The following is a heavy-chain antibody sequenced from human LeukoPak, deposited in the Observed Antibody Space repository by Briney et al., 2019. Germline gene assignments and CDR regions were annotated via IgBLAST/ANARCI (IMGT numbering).Heavy chain of an antibody. CDR2: IYPSDSDT. CDR3: ARRYGKLPDY. CDR1: GYTFTTYW. J-gene: IGHJ4*02. Sequence: GESLKISCKGSGYTFTTYWIGWVRQMPGKGLEWMGIIYPSDSDTRYSPSFQGQVTISADRSISTAYLQWSSLKASDSAMYYCARRYGKLPDYWGQGTLVTVSS. D-gene: IGHD6-13*01. V-gene: IGHV5-51*01.